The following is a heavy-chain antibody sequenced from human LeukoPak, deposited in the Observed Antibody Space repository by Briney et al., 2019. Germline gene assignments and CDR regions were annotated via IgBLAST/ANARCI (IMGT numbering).Heavy chain of an antibody. D-gene: IGHD1-26*01. CDR3: AKARWELLQNYFDY. V-gene: IGHV3-23*01. Sequence: GGSLRLSCAASGFTFSSYAMSWVRQAPGKGLEWVSAISGSGGSTYYADSVKGRFTISRDNSKNTLYLQMSSLRAEDTAVYYCAKARWELLQNYFDYWGQGTLVTVSS. CDR1: GFTFSSYA. CDR2: ISGSGGST. J-gene: IGHJ4*02.